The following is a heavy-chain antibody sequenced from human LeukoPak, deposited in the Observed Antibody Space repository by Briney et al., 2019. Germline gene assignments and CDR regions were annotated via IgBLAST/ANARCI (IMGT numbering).Heavy chain of an antibody. V-gene: IGHV1-69*06. CDR2: SIPIFGTS. D-gene: IGHD6-19*01. CDR3: ASWFFVPNSGWPFDF. Sequence: SVTVSCTASGGTFSSYDINWVRQPPGQGLEWMGGSIPIFGTSNYAHKFQGRITIIADKSRSTAFMELSSLRFEHTAVYYWASWFFVPNSGWPFDFWGQGTLVTVSS. CDR1: GGTFSSYD. J-gene: IGHJ4*02.